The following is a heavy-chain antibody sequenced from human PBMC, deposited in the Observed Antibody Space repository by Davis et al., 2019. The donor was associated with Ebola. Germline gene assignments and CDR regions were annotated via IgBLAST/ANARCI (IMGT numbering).Heavy chain of an antibody. CDR3: ARAAISYDSSAFDY. Sequence: ASVKVSCKASGYTFTSYGISWVRQAPGQGLEWMGWISAYNGNTNYAQKLQGRVTMTTDTSTSTAYMELRSLRSDDTAVYYCARAAISYDSSAFDYWGQGTLVTVSS. D-gene: IGHD3-22*01. CDR1: GYTFTSYG. V-gene: IGHV1-18*01. J-gene: IGHJ4*02. CDR2: ISAYNGNT.